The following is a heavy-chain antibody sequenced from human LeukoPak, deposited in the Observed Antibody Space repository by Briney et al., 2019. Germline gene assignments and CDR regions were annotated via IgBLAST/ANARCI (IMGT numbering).Heavy chain of an antibody. D-gene: IGHD4-17*01. J-gene: IGHJ3*02. Sequence: PGGSLRLSCAASGFTFSSSGMHWVRQAPGKGLEWVAFIRYDGSNKYYADSVKGRFTISRDSSKNTLYLQMNSLRAEDTAVYYCAKRRGDYELYDIDIWGQGTMVTVSS. CDR3: AKRRGDYELYDIDI. V-gene: IGHV3-30*02. CDR2: IRYDGSNK. CDR1: GFTFSSSG.